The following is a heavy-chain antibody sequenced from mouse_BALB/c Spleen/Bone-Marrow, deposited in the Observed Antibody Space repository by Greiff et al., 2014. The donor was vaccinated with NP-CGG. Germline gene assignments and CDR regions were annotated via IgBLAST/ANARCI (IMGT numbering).Heavy chain of an antibody. D-gene: IGHD1-2*01. J-gene: IGHJ2*01. Sequence: VQLQQSGPELVKPGASMKISCKASGYSFTGYTMNWVKQSHGKNLEWTGLINPYNGGTSYNQKFKGKATLTVDKSSSTAYMELLSLTSEDSAVYYCARGIYYGYKDFDYWGQGTTLTVSS. CDR3: ARGIYYGYKDFDY. CDR1: GYSFTGYT. CDR2: INPYNGGT. V-gene: IGHV1-18*01.